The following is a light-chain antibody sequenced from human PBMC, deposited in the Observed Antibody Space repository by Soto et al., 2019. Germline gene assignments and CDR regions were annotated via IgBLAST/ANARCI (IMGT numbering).Light chain of an antibody. CDR3: ASFTRSNTWV. Sequence: QSALTQPASVSGSPGQSITISCTGTSSDVGGFSYVSWFQQHPGKAPKLIIYEVSNRPSGVSIRFSGSKSGNTASLTVSGLQAEDEADYYCASFTRSNTWVIGGGTKVPS. V-gene: IGLV2-14*01. J-gene: IGLJ3*02. CDR1: SSDVGGFSY. CDR2: EVS.